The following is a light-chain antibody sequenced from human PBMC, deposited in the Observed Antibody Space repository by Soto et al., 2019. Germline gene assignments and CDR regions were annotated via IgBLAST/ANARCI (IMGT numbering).Light chain of an antibody. V-gene: IGKV3-11*01. CDR2: NAA. Sequence: EIVLTQSPATLSLSPGERTTLSCRASQSVSSSLAWYQQKPGQAPRLLIYNAAKRATGIPARFSGSGSGTDFTLTISSLEPEDFAFYYCQQRSNWPTFGGGTKVEIK. CDR1: QSVSSS. J-gene: IGKJ4*01. CDR3: QQRSNWPT.